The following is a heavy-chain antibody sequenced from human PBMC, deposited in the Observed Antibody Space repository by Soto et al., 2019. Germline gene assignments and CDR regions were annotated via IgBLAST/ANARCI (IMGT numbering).Heavy chain of an antibody. J-gene: IGHJ2*01. D-gene: IGHD3-16*01. V-gene: IGHV4-59*01. CDR1: GGSITDYY. CDR2: GYHSVSI. CDR3: ARAFAGFGAYWYFDL. Sequence: SETLSLTCTVSGGSITDYYWGLIRQPPGKALEWIGYGYHSVSIHYNPSLKTRVTISVDTSENQFSLRLSSVTAADTAVYYCARAFAGFGAYWYFDLWGRGTLVTVSS.